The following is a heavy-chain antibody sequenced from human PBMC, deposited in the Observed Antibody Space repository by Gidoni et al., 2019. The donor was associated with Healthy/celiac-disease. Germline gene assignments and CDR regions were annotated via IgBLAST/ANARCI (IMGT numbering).Heavy chain of an antibody. D-gene: IGHD3-10*01. CDR2: IIPIFGTA. CDR3: ARDTSTMVRGVYYYYMDV. V-gene: IGHV1-69*01. CDR1: GGTFSSYA. Sequence: QVQLVQSGAEVKKPGSSVKVSCKAPGGTFSSYAISWVRQAPGQGLEWMGGIIPIFGTANYAQKFQGRVTITADESTSTAYMELSSLRSEDTAVYYCARDTSTMVRGVYYYYMDVWGKGTTVTVSS. J-gene: IGHJ6*03.